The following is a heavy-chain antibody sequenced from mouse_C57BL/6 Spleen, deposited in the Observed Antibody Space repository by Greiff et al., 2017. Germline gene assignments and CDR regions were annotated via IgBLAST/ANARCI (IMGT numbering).Heavy chain of an antibody. Sequence: QVQLKQPGAELVKPGASVQMSCKASGYTFTSYWITWVKQRHGQGLEWIGDIYHGSGSTNYNEKFKSKATLTVDTSSSTAYMQLSSLTSEDSAVYYCARSGYDYDVAWFAYWGQGTLVTVSA. CDR1: GYTFTSYW. CDR3: ARSGYDYDVAWFAY. J-gene: IGHJ3*01. D-gene: IGHD2-4*01. V-gene: IGHV1-55*01. CDR2: IYHGSGST.